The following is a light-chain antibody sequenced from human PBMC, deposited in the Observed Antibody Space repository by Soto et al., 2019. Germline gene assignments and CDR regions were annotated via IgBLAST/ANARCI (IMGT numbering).Light chain of an antibody. CDR1: QSVSSNY. CDR2: GAS. CDR3: LQYIASPPT. V-gene: IGKV3-20*01. J-gene: IGKJ2*01. Sequence: EIVLTQSPGTLSLSPGERATLSCRASQSVSSNYLGWYQQRPGQALRLLIYGASSRTTGIPARFSGSGSGTDVPLTISRLEPEDFAVYYCLQYIASPPTLGRGTKLEIK.